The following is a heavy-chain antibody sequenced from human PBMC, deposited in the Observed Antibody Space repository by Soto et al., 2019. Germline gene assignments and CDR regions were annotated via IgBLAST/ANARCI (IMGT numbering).Heavy chain of an antibody. Sequence: SVKVSCKASGGTFSSYAISWVRQAPGQGLEWMGGIIPIFGTANYAQKFQGRVTITADKSTSTAYMELRSLRSDDTAVYYCARVIRSGYLSYYYYGMDVWGQGTTVTVSS. CDR3: ARVIRSGYLSYYYYGMDV. V-gene: IGHV1-69*06. D-gene: IGHD3-3*01. CDR2: IIPIFGTA. J-gene: IGHJ6*02. CDR1: GGTFSSYA.